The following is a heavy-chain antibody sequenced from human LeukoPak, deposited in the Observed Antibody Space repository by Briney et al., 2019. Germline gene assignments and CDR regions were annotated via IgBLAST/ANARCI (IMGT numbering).Heavy chain of an antibody. J-gene: IGHJ4*02. V-gene: IGHV4-30-2*01. CDR1: GGSISSSVYS. Sequence: PSETPSLTCAVSGGSISSSVYSWNWLRQPPGKGLEWIGCIDHSGGTDYNPSLKSRVTISVDRSKSQFSLNLTSVTAADTAVYYCARGINGDPYYFDYWGQGTLVTVSS. D-gene: IGHD4-17*01. CDR3: ARGINGDPYYFDY. CDR2: IDHSGGT.